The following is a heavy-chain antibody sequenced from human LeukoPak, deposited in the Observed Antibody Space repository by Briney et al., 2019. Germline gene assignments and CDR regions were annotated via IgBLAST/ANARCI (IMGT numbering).Heavy chain of an antibody. CDR2: IIPIFATA. D-gene: IGHD3-22*01. CDR1: GGTFSSYA. J-gene: IGHJ5*02. V-gene: IGHV1-69*05. CDR3: AIRSYYNSRGYYAP. Sequence: GASVKVSCKASGGTFSSYAISWVRQAPGQGLEWMGGIIPIFATANYAQKFQGRVTITTDESTSTAYMELSSLRSEDTAVYYCAIRSYYNSRGYYAPWSQGTLVTVSS.